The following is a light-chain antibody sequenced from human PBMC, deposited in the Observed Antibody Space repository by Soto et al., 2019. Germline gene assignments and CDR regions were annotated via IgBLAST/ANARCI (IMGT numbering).Light chain of an antibody. Sequence: DIQMTQSPSTLSASVGDRVTITCRASQSISNWLAWYQQKPGKAPNLLIYKASSLQSGAPSRFSGSVSGTEFTLSISGLQPDDFATYYCQQYNSYSRAFGQVTKLEIK. CDR3: QQYNSYSRA. J-gene: IGKJ2*01. CDR2: KAS. V-gene: IGKV1-5*03. CDR1: QSISNW.